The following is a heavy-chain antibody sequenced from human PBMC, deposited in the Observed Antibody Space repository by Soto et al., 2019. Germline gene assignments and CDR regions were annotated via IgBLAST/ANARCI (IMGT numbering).Heavy chain of an antibody. CDR1: GFTFSSYG. CDR3: AKDGGFVVVPAAAYYFDY. J-gene: IGHJ4*02. Sequence: QVQLVESGGGVVQPGRSLRLSCAASGFTFSSYGMHWVRQAPGKGLEWVAVISYDGSNKYYADSVKGRFTISRDNSKNTLYLQMNSLRAEDMAVYYCAKDGGFVVVPAAAYYFDYWGQGTLVTVSS. V-gene: IGHV3-30*18. CDR2: ISYDGSNK. D-gene: IGHD2-2*01.